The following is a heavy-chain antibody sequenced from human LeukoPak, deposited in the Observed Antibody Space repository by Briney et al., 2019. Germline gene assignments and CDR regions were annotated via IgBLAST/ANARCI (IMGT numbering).Heavy chain of an antibody. V-gene: IGHV4-30-2*01. Sequence: PSETLSLTCAVSGGSISSGGYSWSWIRQPPGKGLEWIGYIYHSGSTYYNPSLKSRVTMSVDRSKNQFSLKLSSVTAADTAVYYCARGQGVGYFDLWGRGTLVTVSS. J-gene: IGHJ2*01. CDR2: IYHSGST. CDR3: ARGQGVGYFDL. D-gene: IGHD2-15*01. CDR1: GGSISSGGYS.